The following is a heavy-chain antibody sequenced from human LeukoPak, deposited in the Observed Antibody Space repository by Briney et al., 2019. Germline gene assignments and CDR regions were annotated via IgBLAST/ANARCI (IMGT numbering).Heavy chain of an antibody. V-gene: IGHV1-18*01. Sequence: GASVKVSCKASGYTFTSYGISWVRRAPGQGLEWMGWISAYNGNTNFAQKLQGRVTMTTDTSTSTAYMELRSLRSDDTAVYYCARNYYGSGSDDYWGQGPLVTASP. CDR1: GYTFTSYG. CDR2: ISAYNGNT. D-gene: IGHD3-10*01. J-gene: IGHJ4*02. CDR3: ARNYYGSGSDDY.